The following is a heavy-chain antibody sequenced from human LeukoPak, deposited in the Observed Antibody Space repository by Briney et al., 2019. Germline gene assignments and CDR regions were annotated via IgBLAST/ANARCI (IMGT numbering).Heavy chain of an antibody. CDR3: ASFYYYYMDV. V-gene: IGHV3-7*03. CDR2: IKQDGSEK. CDR1: GFTFSNYW. J-gene: IGHJ6*03. Sequence: GGSLRLSCEGSGFTFSNYWMGWVRQAPGKGLEWVANIKQDGSEKYYVDSVKGRFTISRDNSKNTLYLQMNSLRAEDTAVYYCASFYYYYMDVWGKGTTVTVSS.